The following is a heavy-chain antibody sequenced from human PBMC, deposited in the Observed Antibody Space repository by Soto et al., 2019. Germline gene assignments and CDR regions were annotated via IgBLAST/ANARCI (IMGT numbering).Heavy chain of an antibody. CDR1: GFTFSSYG. CDR3: ARETNGIYSYDSSGYSRLAGSDGMDV. D-gene: IGHD3-22*01. J-gene: IGHJ6*02. Sequence: PGRSLRLSCAAAGFTFSSYGMRWVRPVPGKGREWVAVTRYDGSNKYYEDSVKGRVTISRDNSKKTLYLQMNSLRAEETAVYYCARETNGIYSYDSSGYSRLAGSDGMDVWGQGTTVTVSS. CDR2: TRYDGSNK. V-gene: IGHV3-33*01.